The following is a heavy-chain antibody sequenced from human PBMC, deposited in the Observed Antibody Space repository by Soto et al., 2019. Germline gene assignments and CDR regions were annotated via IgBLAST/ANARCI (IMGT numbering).Heavy chain of an antibody. D-gene: IGHD6-6*01. CDR2: INPNSGGT. CDR3: ARGSEYSSSRYAFDI. V-gene: IGHV1-2*02. J-gene: IGHJ3*02. CDR1: GYTFTGYY. Sequence: ASVKVSCKASGYTFTGYYMHWVRQAPGQGLEWMGWINPNSGGTNYAQKFQGRVTMTRDTSISTAYMELSRLRSDDTAVYYCARGSEYSSSRYAFDIWGQGTMVTVSS.